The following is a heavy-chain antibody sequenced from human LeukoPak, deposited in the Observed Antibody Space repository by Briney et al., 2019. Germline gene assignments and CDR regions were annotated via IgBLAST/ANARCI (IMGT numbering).Heavy chain of an antibody. V-gene: IGHV3-9*01. J-gene: IGHJ4*02. CDR2: ISWNSGSI. CDR3: ARDLRDRDGYNYESGFDY. D-gene: IGHD5-24*01. Sequence: GGSLRLSCAASGFTFDDYAMHWVRQAPGKGLEWVSGISWNSGSIGYADSVKGRFTISRDNAKNSLYLQMNSLRAEDTALYYCARDLRDRDGYNYESGFDYWGQGTLVTVSS. CDR1: GFTFDDYA.